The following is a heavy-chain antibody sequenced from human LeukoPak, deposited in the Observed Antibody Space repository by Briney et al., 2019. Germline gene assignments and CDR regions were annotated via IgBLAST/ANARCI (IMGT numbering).Heavy chain of an antibody. J-gene: IGHJ4*02. Sequence: GGSLRLSRAASGFTFSSYAMHWVRQAPGKGLEYVSAISSNGGRTYYTNSVKGRFTICRDNSKNTLYLQMGSLRAEDMAVYYCARGVRGYSLGPDYWGQGTLVTVSS. V-gene: IGHV3-64*01. D-gene: IGHD5-18*01. CDR1: GFTFSSYA. CDR3: ARGVRGYSLGPDY. CDR2: ISSNGGRT.